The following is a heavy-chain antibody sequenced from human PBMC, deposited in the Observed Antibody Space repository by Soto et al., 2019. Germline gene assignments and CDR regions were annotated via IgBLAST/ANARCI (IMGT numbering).Heavy chain of an antibody. Sequence: GGSLRLSCAASGFTFSRYAMHWVRQAPGEGLEWVAVISRDGSSKYYGDSVKGRFTVSRDNSNNTLYLSMTSLRPDDTAVFYCARSRNGAVPDSINFWGQGTLVTVSS. CDR1: GFTFSRYA. CDR3: ARSRNGAVPDSINF. V-gene: IGHV3-30-3*01. CDR2: ISRDGSSK. J-gene: IGHJ4*02. D-gene: IGHD2-8*01.